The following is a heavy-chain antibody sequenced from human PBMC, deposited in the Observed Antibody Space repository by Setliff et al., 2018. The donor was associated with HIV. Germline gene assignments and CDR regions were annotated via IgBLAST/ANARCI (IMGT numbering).Heavy chain of an antibody. Sequence: SETLSLTCTVSGYSISSGYYWGFIRQPPGKGLEWIGSGVNSGRSYYNPSLKSRVTVSVDTSTNHLSLRLTSVTAADTAVYYCARQTSYDRGYSYCFDEWGHGTLVTVS. D-gene: IGHD5-18*01. CDR2: GVNSGRS. CDR3: ARQTSYDRGYSYCFDE. J-gene: IGHJ4*01. CDR1: GYSISSGYY. V-gene: IGHV4-38-2*02.